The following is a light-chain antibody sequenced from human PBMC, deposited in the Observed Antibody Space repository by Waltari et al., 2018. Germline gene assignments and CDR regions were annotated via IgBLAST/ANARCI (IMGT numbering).Light chain of an antibody. J-gene: IGLJ2*01. CDR1: SSDIGGHNY. CDR3: SSYASSK. V-gene: IGLV2-14*01. Sequence: HSALTQPRSVSGSPGQTITISCTGTSSDIGGHNYVSWYQQHPGKAPKLMIYDVVKRPSGVSNRFSGSKSGNTASLTISGLQAEDDAIYYCSSYASSKFGGGTKLTVL. CDR2: DVV.